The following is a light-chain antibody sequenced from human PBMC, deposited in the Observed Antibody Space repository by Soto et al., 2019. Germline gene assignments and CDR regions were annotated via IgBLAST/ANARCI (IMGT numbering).Light chain of an antibody. CDR1: SSDVGGYNY. J-gene: IGLJ1*01. CDR3: SSYAGSNNLV. CDR2: EVS. Sequence: SVLTQPPSASVSPGQSVTISCTGTSSDVGGYNYVSWYQQHPGKAPKLMIYEVSKRPSGVPDRFSGSKSGNTASLTVSGLQAEDEADYYCSSYAGSNNLVFGTGTKVTVL. V-gene: IGLV2-8*01.